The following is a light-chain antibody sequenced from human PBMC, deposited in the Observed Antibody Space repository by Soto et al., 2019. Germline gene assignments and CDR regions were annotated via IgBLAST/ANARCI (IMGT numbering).Light chain of an antibody. CDR3: QQYGSSLWT. CDR1: QSVSSNN. CDR2: GAS. V-gene: IGKV3-20*01. J-gene: IGKJ1*01. Sequence: EIVLTQSPGTLSLPPGERATLSCRASQSVSSNNLAWYQQKPGQAPRLLIYGASSRATAIPDRFSGSGSGTDFTLTISRVEPEDFAVYYCQQYGSSLWTFGQGTKVEIK.